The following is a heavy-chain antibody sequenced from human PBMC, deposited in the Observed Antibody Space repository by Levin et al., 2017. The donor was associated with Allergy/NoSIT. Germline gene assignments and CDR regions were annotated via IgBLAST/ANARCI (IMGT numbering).Heavy chain of an antibody. CDR1: GDSVSSNSAA. J-gene: IGHJ3*02. V-gene: IGHV6-1*01. CDR2: TYYRSKWYN. D-gene: IGHD3-10*01. Sequence: PSQTLSLTCAISGDSVSSNSAAWNWIRQSPSRGLEWLGRTYYRSKWYNDYAVSVKSRITINPDTSKNQFSLQLNSVTPEDTAVYYCARDRFTMVRGVIITRGVGAFDIWGQGTMVTVSS. CDR3: ARDRFTMVRGVIITRGVGAFDI.